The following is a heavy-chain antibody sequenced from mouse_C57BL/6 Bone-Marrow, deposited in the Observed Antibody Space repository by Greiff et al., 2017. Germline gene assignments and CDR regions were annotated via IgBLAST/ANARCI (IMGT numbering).Heavy chain of an antibody. CDR3: ARRDWNYYGSSYDY. J-gene: IGHJ2*01. CDR2: IYPRSGNT. V-gene: IGHV1-81*01. D-gene: IGHD1-1*01. Sequence: VQLQQSGAELARPGASVKLSCKASGYTFTSYGISWVKQRTGQGLEWIGEIYPRSGNTYYNEKFKGKATLTADKSSSTAYMELRSLTSEDSAVYFCARRDWNYYGSSYDYRGQGTTLTVSS. CDR1: GYTFTSYG.